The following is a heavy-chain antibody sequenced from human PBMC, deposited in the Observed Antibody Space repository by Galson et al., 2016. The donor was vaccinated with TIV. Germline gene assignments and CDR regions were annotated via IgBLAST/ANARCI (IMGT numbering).Heavy chain of an antibody. CDR1: GFTFSTYG. V-gene: IGHV3-33*06. Sequence: SLRLSCAASGFTFSTYGIHWVRQAPGKGLEWVAVIRYDGINKYYADSVRGRFTISRDNSKNTVYLQMNSLRPEDTAVYYCAKRRVLTPKYQYNYGMDVWGQGTTVTVSS. D-gene: IGHD4-23*01. CDR2: IRYDGINK. J-gene: IGHJ6*02. CDR3: AKRRVLTPKYQYNYGMDV.